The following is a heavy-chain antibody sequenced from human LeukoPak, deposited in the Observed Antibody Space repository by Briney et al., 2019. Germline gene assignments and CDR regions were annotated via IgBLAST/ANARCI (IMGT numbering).Heavy chain of an antibody. Sequence: PGGPLRLSCAASGFTFSSYWMSWVRQAPGKGLEWVANIKQDGSEKYYVDSVKGRFTISRDNAKNSLYLQMNSLRAEDTAVYYCARGDYGDDFDYWGQGTLVTVSS. V-gene: IGHV3-7*01. CDR3: ARGDYGDDFDY. D-gene: IGHD4-17*01. CDR2: IKQDGSEK. CDR1: GFTFSSYW. J-gene: IGHJ4*02.